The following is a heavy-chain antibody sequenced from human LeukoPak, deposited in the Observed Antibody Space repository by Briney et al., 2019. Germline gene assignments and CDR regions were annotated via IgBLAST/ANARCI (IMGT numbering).Heavy chain of an antibody. D-gene: IGHD1-26*01. CDR2: IYQSGST. CDR3: ARHSDRWRYAMDV. CDR1: GGSISFY. Sequence: KASETLSLTCTVSGGSISFYWSWFRQSPGKGLEWIGQIYQSGSTDYNPSLRRRVTISRDTSKNQFSLQLTSVTAADTAVYYCARHSDRWRYAMDVWGQGTTVTVSS. J-gene: IGHJ6*02. V-gene: IGHV4-59*08.